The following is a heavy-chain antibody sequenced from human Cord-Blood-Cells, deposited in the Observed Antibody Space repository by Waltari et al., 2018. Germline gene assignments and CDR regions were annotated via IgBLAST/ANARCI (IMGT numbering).Heavy chain of an antibody. CDR2: IIPIFGTA. Sequence: FSSYAISWVRQAPGQGLEWMGGIIPIFGTANYAQKFQGRVTITADESTSTAYMELSSLRSEDTAVYYCARGLVREYSSGWYFDYWGQGTLVTVSS. CDR1: FSSYA. J-gene: IGHJ4*02. V-gene: IGHV1-69*01. CDR3: ARGLVREYSSGWYFDY. D-gene: IGHD6-25*01.